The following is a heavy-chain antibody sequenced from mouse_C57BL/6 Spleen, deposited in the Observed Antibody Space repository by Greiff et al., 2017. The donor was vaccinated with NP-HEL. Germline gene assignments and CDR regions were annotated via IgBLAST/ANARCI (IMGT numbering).Heavy chain of an antibody. V-gene: IGHV1-64*01. CDR1: GYTFTSYW. CDR3: ARETAQATFAY. D-gene: IGHD3-2*02. CDR2: RDPNSGST. J-gene: IGHJ3*01. Sequence: VQLQQPGAELVKPGASVKLSCKASGYTFTSYWMHWVKQRPGQGLEWSGMRDPNSGSTNYNEKFKSKATLTVDKSSSTAYMQLSSLTSEDSAVYYCARETAQATFAYWGQGTLVTVSA.